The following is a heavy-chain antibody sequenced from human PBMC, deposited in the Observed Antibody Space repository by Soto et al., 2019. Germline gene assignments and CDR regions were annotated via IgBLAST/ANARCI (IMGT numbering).Heavy chain of an antibody. CDR3: ARENSYFDY. CDR1: GYTFRNFG. J-gene: IGHJ4*02. CDR2: ISAYNANA. V-gene: IGHV1-18*01. Sequence: QIPLLQSGAEVKKPGASVKVTCKASGYTFRNFGISWVRQAPGQGLEWMGWISAYNANANYAQKFQGRLTMTADTSTSTAHMELRSLRSDDTAVYYCARENSYFDYWGQGTLVTVSS.